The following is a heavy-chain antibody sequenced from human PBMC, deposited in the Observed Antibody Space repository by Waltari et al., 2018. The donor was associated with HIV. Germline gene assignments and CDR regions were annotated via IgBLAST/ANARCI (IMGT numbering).Heavy chain of an antibody. CDR2: LNPSGGAT. CDR3: AKDRQQYSYFGMDV. Sequence: QVHLVQSGAEVKKPGASVKVSCKTSGYFFSSYYIHWVRQAPGRGLDWMGVLNPSGGATNYAQKFQGRVTMTTDTSTSTVYMELTNLRSEDTAVYYCAKDRQQYSYFGMDVWGQGTTVTVSS. CDR1: GYFFSSYY. J-gene: IGHJ6*02. D-gene: IGHD1-1*01. V-gene: IGHV1-46*01.